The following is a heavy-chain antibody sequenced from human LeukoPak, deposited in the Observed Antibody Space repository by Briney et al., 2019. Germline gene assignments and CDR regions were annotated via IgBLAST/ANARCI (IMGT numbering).Heavy chain of an antibody. CDR1: GFAFSSYA. CDR3: AKGGGSWLRAQFGY. J-gene: IGHJ4*02. CDR2: ISGSGGYT. D-gene: IGHD2-15*01. Sequence: GGSLRLSCAASGFAFSSYAMSWVRQAPGKGLERVSAISGSGGYTNYADSVKGRFTISRDNSKNTLYLQMNSLRGEDTAIYYCAKGGGSWLRAQFGYWGQGTLVTVSS. V-gene: IGHV3-23*01.